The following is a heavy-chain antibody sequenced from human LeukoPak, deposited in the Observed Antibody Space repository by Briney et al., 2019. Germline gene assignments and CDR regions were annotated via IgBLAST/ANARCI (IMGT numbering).Heavy chain of an antibody. J-gene: IGHJ6*03. Sequence: SVKVSCKASGGTFSNYVISWVRQAPGQGLEYMGGIIPIFGTANYAQKFQGRVTITADESKSTAYMEMSSLRSEDTAVYYCARDVTSGFYYYYSMDVWGEGTTVSISS. CDR1: GGTFSNYV. CDR2: IIPIFGTA. CDR3: ARDVTSGFYYYYSMDV. D-gene: IGHD1-26*01. V-gene: IGHV1-69*13.